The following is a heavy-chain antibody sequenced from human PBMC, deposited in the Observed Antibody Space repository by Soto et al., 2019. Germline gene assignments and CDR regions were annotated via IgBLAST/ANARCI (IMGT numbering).Heavy chain of an antibody. D-gene: IGHD3-9*01. V-gene: IGHV5-51*01. Sequence: EVQLVQSGAEVKKPGESLKISCKGSGYSFTSYWIGWVRQMPGKGLEWMGIIYPGDSDTRYSPSFQGQVTISADKSISTAYLQWSSLKASDTAMYYCASTPSTYYDIFPPYAFDIWGQGTMVTVSS. CDR3: ASTPSTYYDIFPPYAFDI. J-gene: IGHJ3*02. CDR2: IYPGDSDT. CDR1: GYSFTSYW.